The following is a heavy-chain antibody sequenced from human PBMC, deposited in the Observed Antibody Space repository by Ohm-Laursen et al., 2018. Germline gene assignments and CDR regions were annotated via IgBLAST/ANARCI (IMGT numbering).Heavy chain of an antibody. CDR2: ISAYNGNT. J-gene: IGHJ4*02. Sequence: ASVKVSCKTSGYTFTSYGISWVRQAPGQGLEWMGWISAYNGNTNYAQKLQGRVTMTTDTSTSTGYMELRSLRSDDTAVYYCARGPQLERQVELFYWGQGTLVTVSS. V-gene: IGHV1-18*01. CDR1: GYTFTSYG. D-gene: IGHD1-1*01. CDR3: ARGPQLERQVELFY.